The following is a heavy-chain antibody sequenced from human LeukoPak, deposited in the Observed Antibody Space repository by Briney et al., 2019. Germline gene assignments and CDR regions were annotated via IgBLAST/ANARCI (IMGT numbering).Heavy chain of an antibody. D-gene: IGHD2-2*01. Sequence: SETLSLTCAVYGGSFSGYYWSWIRQPPGKGLEWIGEINRSGSTNYNPSLKSRVTISVDTSKNQFSLKLSSVTAADTAVYYCARAPPRYCSSTSCHPSGWFDPWGQGTLVTVSS. J-gene: IGHJ5*02. CDR1: GGSFSGYY. CDR3: ARAPPRYCSSTSCHPSGWFDP. V-gene: IGHV4-34*01. CDR2: INRSGST.